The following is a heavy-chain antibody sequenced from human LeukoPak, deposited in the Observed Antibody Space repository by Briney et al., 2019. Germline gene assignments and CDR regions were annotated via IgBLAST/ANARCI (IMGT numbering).Heavy chain of an antibody. CDR2: ISSSSSYI. V-gene: IGHV3-21*01. Sequence: GGSLRLSCAASGFTFSSYSMNWVRQAPGKGLEWVSSISSSSSYIYYADSVKGRFTISRDNAKNSLYLQMNSLRAEDTAVYYCARDLGYDSSVAGYWGQGTLVTVSS. CDR3: ARDLGYDSSVAGY. D-gene: IGHD3-22*01. CDR1: GFTFSSYS. J-gene: IGHJ4*02.